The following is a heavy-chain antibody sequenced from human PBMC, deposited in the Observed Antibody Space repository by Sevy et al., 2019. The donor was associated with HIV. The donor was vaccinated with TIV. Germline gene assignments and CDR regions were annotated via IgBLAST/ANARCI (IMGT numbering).Heavy chain of an antibody. V-gene: IGHV4-59*13. CDR2: IYYSGST. CDR3: ARSGFLEWAGSTRGPRNWFDP. CDR1: GGSMRNFY. Sequence: SETLSLTCSVSGGSMRNFYWSWIRQPPGKGLEWIGNIYYSGSTNYNPSLKSRVTMSVDTSKNQFSLKLGSLTAADTAVYYCARSGFLEWAGSTRGPRNWFDPWGQGTLVTVSS. J-gene: IGHJ5*02. D-gene: IGHD3-3*01.